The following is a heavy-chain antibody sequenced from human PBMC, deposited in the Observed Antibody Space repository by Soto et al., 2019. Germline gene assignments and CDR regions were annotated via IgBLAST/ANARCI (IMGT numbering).Heavy chain of an antibody. J-gene: IGHJ6*02. D-gene: IGHD1-26*01. V-gene: IGHV3-53*01. CDR3: ARDWRLQWEPGDYYYGMDV. Sequence: GGSLRLSCAASGFTVSSNYMSWVRQAPGKGLEWVSVIYSGGSTYYADSVKGRFTISRDNSKNTLYLQMNSLRAEDTAVYYCARDWRLQWEPGDYYYGMDVWGQGTTVTVSS. CDR1: GFTVSSNY. CDR2: IYSGGST.